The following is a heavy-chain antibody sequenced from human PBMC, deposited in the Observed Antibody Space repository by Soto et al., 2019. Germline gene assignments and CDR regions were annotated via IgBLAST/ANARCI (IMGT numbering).Heavy chain of an antibody. D-gene: IGHD5-12*01. CDR2: IWYDGSNK. CDR3: AREYSGYDYFVY. CDR1: GFTFSSYG. J-gene: IGHJ4*02. V-gene: IGHV3-33*01. Sequence: SLRLSCAASGFTFSSYGMHWVRQAPGKGLEWVAVIWYDGSNKYYADSVKGRFTISRDNSKNTLYLQMNSLRAEDTAVYYCAREYSGYDYFVYWGQGTLVTVSS.